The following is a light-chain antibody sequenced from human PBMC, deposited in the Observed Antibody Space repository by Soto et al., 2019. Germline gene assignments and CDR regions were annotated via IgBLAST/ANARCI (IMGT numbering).Light chain of an antibody. CDR3: LQYGTPPYS. V-gene: IGKV3-20*01. CDR2: DAF. J-gene: IGKJ2*03. Sequence: EIVLTQSPDTLSLSPGETATLSCRASQSISTKLGWYQQKSGQAPRLLIYDAFHRATGIPDRFSGSGSGTDFTLTISRLVPEDFAVYYCLQYGTPPYSFGQGSKLEIK. CDR1: QSISTK.